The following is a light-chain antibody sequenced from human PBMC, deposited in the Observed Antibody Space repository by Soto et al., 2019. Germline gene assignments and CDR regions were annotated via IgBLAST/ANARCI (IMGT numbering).Light chain of an antibody. V-gene: IGKV1-17*01. J-gene: IGKJ1*01. CDR1: QAIRND. CDR3: LQLRSYPWT. Sequence: DIQMTQSPSSLSASVGDRITITCRASQAIRNDLAWFQQTPGKAPKRLIYAATSLQSGVPSRFSGSGSGTDFTLTSSSLQPEDFATYYCLQLRSYPWTFGQGTKVEIK. CDR2: AAT.